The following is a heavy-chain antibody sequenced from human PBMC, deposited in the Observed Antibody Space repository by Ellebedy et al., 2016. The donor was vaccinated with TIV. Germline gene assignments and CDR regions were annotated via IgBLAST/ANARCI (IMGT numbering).Heavy chain of an antibody. CDR3: ACWSGDWNGPFDY. Sequence: PGGSLRLSCAASGFTFSSYSMNWVRQAPGKGLEWVSYISSGSSTIYYADSVKGRFTISRDNAKDTLYLEMNSLRAEDTAVYYCACWSGDWNGPFDYWGPGTLVTVST. V-gene: IGHV3-48*01. CDR2: ISSGSSTI. J-gene: IGHJ4*02. CDR1: GFTFSSYS. D-gene: IGHD2-21*02.